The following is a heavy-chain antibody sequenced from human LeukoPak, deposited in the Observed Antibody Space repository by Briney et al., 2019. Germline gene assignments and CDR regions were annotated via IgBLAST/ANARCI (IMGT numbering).Heavy chain of an antibody. J-gene: IGHJ5*02. CDR3: ARGRTTVTSWFDP. V-gene: IGHV4-59*01. CDR2: INYSGST. CDR1: GGSINSYY. Sequence: PSETLSLTCTVSGGSINSYYWSWIRQPPGKGLEWIGYINYSGSTNYNPSLKSRVTISVDTSKNQFSLKLSSVTAADTAVYYCARGRTTVTSWFDPWGQGTLVTVSS. D-gene: IGHD4-17*01.